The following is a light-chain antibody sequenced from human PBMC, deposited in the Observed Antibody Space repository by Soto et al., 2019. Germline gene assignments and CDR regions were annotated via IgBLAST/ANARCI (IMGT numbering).Light chain of an antibody. CDR2: EVT. J-gene: IGLJ2*01. Sequence: QSALTQPPSASGSPGQSVAISCTGTSSDVGGYNDVSWYQQHPGKAPKLMLYEVTKRPSGVPDRFSGSKSGNTASLTVSGLLAEDEADYYCSSYAGSNNVIFGGGTKLTVL. CDR3: SSYAGSNNVI. V-gene: IGLV2-8*01. CDR1: SSDVGGYND.